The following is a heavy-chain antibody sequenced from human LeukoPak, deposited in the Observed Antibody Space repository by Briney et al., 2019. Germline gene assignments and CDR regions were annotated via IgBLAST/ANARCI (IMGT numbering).Heavy chain of an antibody. CDR3: AHGVPYIVVVPPALGYFDF. V-gene: IGHV3-30*02. CDR2: IRDGGSNT. J-gene: IGHJ4*02. D-gene: IGHD2-2*01. CDR1: GFTFSSYG. Sequence: PGGSLRLSCAASGFTFSSYGMNWVRQAPGKGLEWVASIRDGGSNTYYADSVKGRFTISRDNSKNTLYLQMNSLRAEDTAVYYCAHGVPYIVVVPPALGYFDFWGQGTLVTVS.